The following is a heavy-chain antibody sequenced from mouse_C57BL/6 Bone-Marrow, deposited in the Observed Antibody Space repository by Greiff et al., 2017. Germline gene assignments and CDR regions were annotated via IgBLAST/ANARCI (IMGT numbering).Heavy chain of an antibody. CDR3: ARVAKSDSLDY. CDR1: GSTFNGYW. Sequence: QVQLLPPGAELVKPGASVKLSCKASGSTFNGYWITWVKQRPGQGLEWIGGIYPGSGGTNYNEKFKSKATLTADTSSSTAYMQLSSLTSEDSAVYYCARVAKSDSLDYWGQGTILTVS. J-gene: IGHJ2*01. CDR2: IYPGSGGT. V-gene: IGHV1-55*01.